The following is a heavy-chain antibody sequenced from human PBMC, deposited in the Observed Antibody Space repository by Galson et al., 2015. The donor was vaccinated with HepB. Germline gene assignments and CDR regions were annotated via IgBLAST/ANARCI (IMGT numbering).Heavy chain of an antibody. V-gene: IGHV4-39*01. CDR1: SGSITSSGFY. Sequence: ETLSLTCTVSSGSITSSGFYWGWIRQPPGKGLAWIGRIAFRGKTYHNASLQSRVTMSVDTSKNQFSLSLRSVTTSDTAVYYCARMYGAGTFWGPLIGPWGQGTLVTVSS. D-gene: IGHD3-10*01. CDR2: IAFRGKT. J-gene: IGHJ5*02. CDR3: ARMYGAGTFWGPLIGP.